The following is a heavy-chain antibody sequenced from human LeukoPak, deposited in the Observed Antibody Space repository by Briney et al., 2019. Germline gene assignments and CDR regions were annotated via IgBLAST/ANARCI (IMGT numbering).Heavy chain of an antibody. V-gene: IGHV5-51*01. J-gene: IGHJ6*03. CDR1: GYSFTSYW. Sequence: GESLKISCKGSGYSFTSYWIGWVRQMPGKGLEWMGIIYPGDSDTRYSPSFQGQVTISADRSISTAYLQWSSLKASDTAMYYCTRLPGGVTTYYYYMDVWGKGTTVTVSS. D-gene: IGHD4-11*01. CDR2: IYPGDSDT. CDR3: TRLPGGVTTYYYYMDV.